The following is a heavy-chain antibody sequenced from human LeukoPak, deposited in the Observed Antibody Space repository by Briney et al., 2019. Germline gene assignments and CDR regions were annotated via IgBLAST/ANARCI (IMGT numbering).Heavy chain of an antibody. Sequence: PGGSLRLSCAASGFTFSAYGMHWVRQVPGKGPEWVAFMRYGEGDTCYRDSVKGRFTISRDNAKNTLYLQMNSLRPEDTAIYYCAKDWITDWSNYFDPWGQGTLVIVSS. J-gene: IGHJ5*02. CDR2: MRYGEGDT. V-gene: IGHV3-30*02. CDR1: GFTFSAYG. CDR3: AKDWITDWSNYFDP. D-gene: IGHD3-9*01.